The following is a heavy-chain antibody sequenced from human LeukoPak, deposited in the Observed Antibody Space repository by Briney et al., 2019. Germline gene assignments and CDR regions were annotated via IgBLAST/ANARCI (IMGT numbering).Heavy chain of an antibody. V-gene: IGHV5-51*07. CDR3: ARLSQIQAAAGTCDY. Sequence: RHGESLKISCKGSGYSFSNYWIGWVHQMPGKGLEWMGIIYPGDSDTTYSPSFQGQVTISADKSISTAYLQWSSLTASDTAMYYCARLSQIQAAAGTCDYWGQGTLVTVSS. D-gene: IGHD6-13*01. J-gene: IGHJ4*02. CDR1: GYSFSNYW. CDR2: IYPGDSDT.